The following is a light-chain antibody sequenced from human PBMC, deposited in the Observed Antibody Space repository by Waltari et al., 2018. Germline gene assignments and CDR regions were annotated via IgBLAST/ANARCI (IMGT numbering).Light chain of an antibody. CDR2: AAS. CDR3: LQHNSYPPWT. J-gene: IGKJ1*01. CDR1: QDISNH. V-gene: IGKV1-17*03. Sequence: ASVGDRVTITCRASQDISNHLAWFQQKPGKVPKCLIYAASSLQSGVPSRFSGSGSGTEFTLTISSLQPEDFATYYCLQHNSYPPWTFGQGTKVDIK.